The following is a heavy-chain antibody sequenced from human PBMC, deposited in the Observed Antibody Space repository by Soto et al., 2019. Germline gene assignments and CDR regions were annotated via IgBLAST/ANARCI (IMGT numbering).Heavy chain of an antibody. CDR2: ISSSGSTI. CDR1: GFTFSDYY. J-gene: IGHJ3*02. V-gene: IGHV3-11*01. Sequence: GGSLRLSCAASGFTFSDYYMSWIRQAPGKGLEWVSYISSSGSTIYYADSVKGRFTISRDNAKNSLYLQMNSLRAEDTAVYYCAREIFGVVTNAFDIWGQGTMVTVSS. CDR3: AREIFGVVTNAFDI. D-gene: IGHD3-3*01.